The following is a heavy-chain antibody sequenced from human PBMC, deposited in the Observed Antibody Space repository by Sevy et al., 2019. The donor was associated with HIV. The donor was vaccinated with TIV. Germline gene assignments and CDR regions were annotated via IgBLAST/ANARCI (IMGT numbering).Heavy chain of an antibody. CDR3: AREAYYYDSREENWFDP. Sequence: GGSLRLSCAASGFTFSSYWMSWVRQAPGKGLEWLSSISRDRRTIYYADSLKGRFTISRDNAKNSLYLQMNSLRDEDTAVYYCAREAYYYDSREENWFDPWGQGTLVTVSS. V-gene: IGHV3-48*02. CDR2: ISRDRRTI. D-gene: IGHD3-22*01. CDR1: GFTFSSYW. J-gene: IGHJ5*02.